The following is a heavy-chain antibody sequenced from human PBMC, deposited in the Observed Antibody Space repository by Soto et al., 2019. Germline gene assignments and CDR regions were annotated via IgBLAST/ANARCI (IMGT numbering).Heavy chain of an antibody. CDR2: ISAFNGNT. CDR3: ARDRPYSYHSSAYPGLDY. D-gene: IGHD6-19*01. J-gene: IGHJ4*02. Sequence: QVQLVQSGAEVKKPGASVKVSCKASGFTFTSYGFTWVRQAPGQGLEWMGWISAFNGNTNYAQNFQGRVTMTTDSSTSTAYMEVRSLRSDDTAVYYCARDRPYSYHSSAYPGLDYWGQGTLVTVSS. V-gene: IGHV1-18*04. CDR1: GFTFTSYG.